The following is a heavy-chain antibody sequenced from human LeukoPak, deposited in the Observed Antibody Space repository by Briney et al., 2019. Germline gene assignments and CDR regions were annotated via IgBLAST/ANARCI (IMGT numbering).Heavy chain of an antibody. CDR1: GGSISSSSYY. CDR2: LYYSGST. V-gene: IGHV4-39*01. J-gene: IGHJ3*02. D-gene: IGHD1-26*01. CDR3: ARRGNAFDI. Sequence: PSETRSLTCTVFGGSISSSSYYWGWIRQPPGKGLEWIGCLYYSGSTYYNPSLKSRVTISVDTSKNPFSLKLGSVTAADTAVYYCARRGNAFDIWGQGTMVTVSS.